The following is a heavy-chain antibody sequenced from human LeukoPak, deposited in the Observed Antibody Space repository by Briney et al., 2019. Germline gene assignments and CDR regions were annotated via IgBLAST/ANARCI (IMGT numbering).Heavy chain of an antibody. CDR1: GYTFTGYY. D-gene: IGHD2-21*02. V-gene: IGHV1-2*06. CDR3: ARVLAYCGGDCYADGDNWLDA. CDR2: INPNSGGT. J-gene: IGHJ5*02. Sequence: ASVNVSCKASGYTFTGYYMHWVRQAPGQGLEWMGRINPNSGGTNYAQRFQCRVTMTRDTSISTAYMELSRLRSDDTAVYYCARVLAYCGGDCYADGDNWLDAWGQGTLVTVSS.